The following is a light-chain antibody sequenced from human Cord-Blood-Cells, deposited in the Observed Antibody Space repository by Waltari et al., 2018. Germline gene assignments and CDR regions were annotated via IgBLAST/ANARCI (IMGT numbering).Light chain of an antibody. CDR3: GTWDSSLSAYVV. CDR1: SPHIWNNY. Sequence: QSVLTQPPSVSAPPGQKVTISCSGSSPHIWNNYVSWYQQLPGTAPKLLIYENNKRPSGIPDRFSGSKSGTSATLGVTGLQTGDEADYYCGTWDSSLSAYVVFGGGTKLTVL. J-gene: IGLJ2*01. CDR2: ENN. V-gene: IGLV1-51*02.